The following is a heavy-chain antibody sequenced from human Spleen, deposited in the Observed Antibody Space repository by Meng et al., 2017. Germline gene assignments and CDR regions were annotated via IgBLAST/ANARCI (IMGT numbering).Heavy chain of an antibody. CDR1: GFSFGDYA. J-gene: IGHJ3*02. CDR2: INWRGTTT. Sequence: GESLKISCAASGFSFGDYAMNWVRQVPGKGLEWVSGINWRGTTTAYADSVKGRFTISRDSAENSLFLQMNSLRAEDTALYYCARGITTFGVITDAFDIWGQGTMVTVSS. CDR3: ARGITTFGVITDAFDI. V-gene: IGHV3-20*04. D-gene: IGHD3-3*01.